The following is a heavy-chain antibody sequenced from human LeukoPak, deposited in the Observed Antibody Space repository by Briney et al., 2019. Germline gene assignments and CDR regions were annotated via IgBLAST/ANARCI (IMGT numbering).Heavy chain of an antibody. V-gene: IGHV1-18*04. J-gene: IGHJ4*02. Sequence: GASVKVSCKASGYTFTGYYMHWVRQAPGQGLEWMGWISAYNGNTNYAQKLQGRVTMTTDTSTSTAYMELRSLRSDDTAVYYCARGIRPVFPDYWGQGTLVTVSS. CDR3: ARGIRPVFPDY. CDR2: ISAYNGNT. D-gene: IGHD2-21*01. CDR1: GYTFTGYY.